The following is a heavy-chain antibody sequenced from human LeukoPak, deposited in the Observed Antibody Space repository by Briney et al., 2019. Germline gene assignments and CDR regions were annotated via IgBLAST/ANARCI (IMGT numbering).Heavy chain of an antibody. V-gene: IGHV4-4*07. CDR1: GGSISSYY. J-gene: IGHJ6*03. Sequence: SETLSLTCTVSGGSISSYYWSWIRQPAGKGLEWIGRIYTSGSTNYNPSLKSRVTMSVYTSKNQFSLKLSSVTAADTAVYYCARNGVATLYYYYMDVWGKGTTVTVSS. D-gene: IGHD5-12*01. CDR2: IYTSGST. CDR3: ARNGVATLYYYYMDV.